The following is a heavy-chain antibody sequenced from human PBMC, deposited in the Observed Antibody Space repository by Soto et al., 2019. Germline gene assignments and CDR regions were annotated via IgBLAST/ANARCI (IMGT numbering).Heavy chain of an antibody. CDR2: IWYDGSDK. CDR3: ARAAPGKRYYYCGMDV. Sequence: GGSLRLSCAASGFTFSSYGMHWVRQAPGKGLEWVAVIWYDGSDKYYADSVKGRFTISRDNSKNTLYLQMNSLRAEDTAVYYCARAAPGKRYYYCGMDVWGQGTTVTVSS. J-gene: IGHJ6*02. V-gene: IGHV3-33*01. CDR1: GFTFSSYG. D-gene: IGHD6-25*01.